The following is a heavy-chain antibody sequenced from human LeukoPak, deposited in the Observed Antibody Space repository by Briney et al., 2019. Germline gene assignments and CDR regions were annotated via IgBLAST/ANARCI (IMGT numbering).Heavy chain of an antibody. D-gene: IGHD5-18*01. Sequence: GASVKVSCKASGYTFTSYYMHWVRQARGQGLEWMGIINPSGGSTSYAQKFQGRVTMTTDTSTSTVYMELSSLRSEDTAVYYCASSPSGYRYKDHYFDYWGQGTLVTVSS. J-gene: IGHJ4*02. CDR2: INPSGGST. CDR3: ASSPSGYRYKDHYFDY. V-gene: IGHV1-46*01. CDR1: GYTFTSYY.